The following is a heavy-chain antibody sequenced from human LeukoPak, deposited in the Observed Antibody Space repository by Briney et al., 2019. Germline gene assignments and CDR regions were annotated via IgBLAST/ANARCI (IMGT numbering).Heavy chain of an antibody. CDR3: ARDLYPYGGNSYFDY. D-gene: IGHD4-23*01. V-gene: IGHV1-69*13. Sequence: SVKVSCKASGYTFTYRYLHWVRQAPGQGLEWMGGIIPIFGTANYAQKFQGRATITADESTSTAYMELSSLRSEDTAVYYCARDLYPYGGNSYFDYWGQGTLVTVSS. CDR1: GYTFTYRY. J-gene: IGHJ4*02. CDR2: IIPIFGTA.